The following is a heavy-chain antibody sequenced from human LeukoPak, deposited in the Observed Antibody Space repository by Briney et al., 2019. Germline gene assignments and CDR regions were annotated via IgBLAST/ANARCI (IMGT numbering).Heavy chain of an antibody. V-gene: IGHV4-59*08. Sequence: SETLSLTCTVSGGSIGSYYWSWIRQPPGKGLEWIGYIYYSGSTNYNPSLKRRVTTSVDTSKNQFSLKLSSVTAADTAVYYCARHPGGCSGGSCYSPFDYWGQGTLVTVSS. J-gene: IGHJ4*02. CDR1: GGSIGSYY. D-gene: IGHD2-15*01. CDR3: ARHPGGCSGGSCYSPFDY. CDR2: IYYSGST.